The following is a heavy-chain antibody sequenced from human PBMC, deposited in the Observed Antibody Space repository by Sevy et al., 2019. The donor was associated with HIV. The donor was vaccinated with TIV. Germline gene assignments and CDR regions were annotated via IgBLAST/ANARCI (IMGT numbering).Heavy chain of an antibody. Sequence: GSLRLSCAGSGFIFSNFWMTWVRQGPGKGLEWVATINQHGSDKYYVDSVKGRFTISRDNAKNSVYLQMSSLRVEDMAMYYCASDYSWGQGTLVTVSS. CDR2: INQHGSDK. V-gene: IGHV3-7*01. CDR3: ASDYS. CDR1: GFIFSNFW. J-gene: IGHJ4*02.